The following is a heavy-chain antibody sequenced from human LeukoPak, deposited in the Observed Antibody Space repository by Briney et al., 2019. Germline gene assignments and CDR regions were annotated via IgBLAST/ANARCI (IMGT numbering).Heavy chain of an antibody. CDR1: GGTFSSSA. V-gene: IGHV1-69*05. CDR2: IIPIFGTA. Sequence: ASVKVSCKASGGTFSSSAISWVRQAPGQGLEWMGGIIPIFGTANYAQKFQGRVTITTDESTSTAYMELSSLRSEDTAVYYCARADFDWLLHLTWGQGTLVTVSS. CDR3: ARADFDWLLHLT. D-gene: IGHD3-9*01. J-gene: IGHJ5*02.